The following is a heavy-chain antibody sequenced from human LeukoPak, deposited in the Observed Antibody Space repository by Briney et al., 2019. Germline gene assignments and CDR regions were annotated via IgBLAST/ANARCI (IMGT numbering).Heavy chain of an antibody. V-gene: IGHV1-18*01. CDR3: AREYDSSGYYYVRFDP. CDR2: ISGYNGNT. J-gene: IGHJ5*02. Sequence: ASVKVSCKASGYTFTSYGISWVRQAPGQGLEWMGWISGYNGNTNYAQKLQGRVTMTTDTSTSTANMELRSLRSDDTAVYYCAREYDSSGYYYVRFDPWGQGTLVTVSS. CDR1: GYTFTSYG. D-gene: IGHD3-22*01.